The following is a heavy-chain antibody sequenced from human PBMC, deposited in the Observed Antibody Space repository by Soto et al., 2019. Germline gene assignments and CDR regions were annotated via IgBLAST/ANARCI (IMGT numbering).Heavy chain of an antibody. V-gene: IGHV2-5*02. Sequence: SGPTLVNPTQTLTLTCTLSGFSLSNSGVAVGWFRQPPGKALQWLALIYWDDEKWYSPSLKTRLTITKDTSNNEVVLKLTNLGPVDTATYYCAKKVPYSSSTAAFDYWGQGSLVTVSS. CDR3: AKKVPYSSSTAAFDY. CDR1: GFSLSNSGVA. CDR2: IYWDDEK. D-gene: IGHD3-22*01. J-gene: IGHJ4*02.